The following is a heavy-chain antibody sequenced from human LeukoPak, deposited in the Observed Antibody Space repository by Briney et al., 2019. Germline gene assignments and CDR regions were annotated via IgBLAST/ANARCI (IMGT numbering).Heavy chain of an antibody. CDR1: GFTVSSNY. CDR2: IYSGGST. CDR3: ARGPLPAAPTFFDY. J-gene: IGHJ4*02. V-gene: IGHV3-66*01. D-gene: IGHD2-2*01. Sequence: GGSLRLSCAASGFTVSSNYMSWVRQAPGKGLEWVPVIYSGGSTYYADSVKGRFTISRDNSKNTLYLQMNSLRAEDTAVYYCARGPLPAAPTFFDYWGQGTLVTVSS.